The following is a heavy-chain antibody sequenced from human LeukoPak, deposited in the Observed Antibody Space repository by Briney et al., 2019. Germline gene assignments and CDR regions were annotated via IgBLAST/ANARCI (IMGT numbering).Heavy chain of an antibody. CDR3: ARGAVTTAVHWHFSL. J-gene: IGHJ2*01. CDR1: GGTFSSYA. D-gene: IGHD4-17*01. Sequence: ASVKVSCKASGGTFSSYAISWVRQATGQGLEWMGWMNPAGDNAGYAQKFQGRVTLTRDTSVSTVYMELSSLRSEDTAVYYCARGAVTTAVHWHFSLWGRGTPVTVSS. CDR2: MNPAGDNA. V-gene: IGHV1-8*02.